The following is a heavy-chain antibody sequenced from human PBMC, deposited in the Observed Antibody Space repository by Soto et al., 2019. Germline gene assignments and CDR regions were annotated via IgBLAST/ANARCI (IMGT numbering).Heavy chain of an antibody. V-gene: IGHV3-20*01. Sequence: GGSLRLSCAASGFTFDDYGMSWVRQAPGKGLEWVSGINWNGGSTGYADSVKGRFTISRDNAKNSLYLQMNSLRAEDTALYHCARSSYSSSSGWFDPWGQGTLVTVSS. CDR2: INWNGGST. CDR1: GFTFDDYG. CDR3: ARSSYSSSSGWFDP. J-gene: IGHJ5*02. D-gene: IGHD6-6*01.